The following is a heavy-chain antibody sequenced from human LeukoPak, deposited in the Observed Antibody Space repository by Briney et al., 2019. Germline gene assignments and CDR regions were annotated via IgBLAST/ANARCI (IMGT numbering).Heavy chain of an antibody. Sequence: PGGSLRLSCAASGFTFSSYAMHWVRQAPGKGLEGVAVISYDGSNKYYADSVKGRFTISRDNSKNTLYLQMNSLRAVDTAVYYCARDGSSSPSGYWGQGTLVTVSS. V-gene: IGHV3-30-3*01. CDR1: GFTFSSYA. J-gene: IGHJ4*02. CDR2: ISYDGSNK. CDR3: ARDGSSSPSGY. D-gene: IGHD6-13*01.